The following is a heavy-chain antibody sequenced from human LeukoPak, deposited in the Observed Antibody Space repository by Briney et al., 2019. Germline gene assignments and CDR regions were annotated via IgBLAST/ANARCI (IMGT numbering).Heavy chain of an antibody. J-gene: IGHJ4*02. D-gene: IGHD1-1*01. V-gene: IGHV4-61*01. CDR1: GGSVNSGSHY. CDR2: IYHSGST. Sequence: PSETLSLTCTVTGGSVNSGSHYWSWIRQPPGKGLEWIGNIYHSGSTDYNPSLTSRLTISIDTSKNQFSLRLTSVTAADTAVYYCARELIDWNDYDYWGQGTLVTVSS. CDR3: ARELIDWNDYDY.